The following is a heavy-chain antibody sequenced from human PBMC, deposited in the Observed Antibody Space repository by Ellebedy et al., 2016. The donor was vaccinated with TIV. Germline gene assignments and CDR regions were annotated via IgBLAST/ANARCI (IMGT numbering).Heavy chain of an antibody. CDR1: GFTFTSYS. CDR3: ARLAVATNRGEDY. Sequence: GESLKISCAASGFTFTSYSMSWVRQAPGKGLEWVSIINDSGGSTYYVDSVKGRFTISRDNSRNTLYLQMNSLRAEDTAVYYCARLAVATNRGEDYWGQGTLVTVSS. CDR2: INDSGGST. J-gene: IGHJ4*02. D-gene: IGHD5-12*01. V-gene: IGHV3-23*01.